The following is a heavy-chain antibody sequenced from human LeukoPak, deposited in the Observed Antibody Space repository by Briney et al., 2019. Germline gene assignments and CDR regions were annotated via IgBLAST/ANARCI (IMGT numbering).Heavy chain of an antibody. J-gene: IGHJ1*01. CDR1: GYTFTSYG. CDR2: ISAYNGNT. Sequence: ASVKVSCKASGYTFTSYGISWVRQAPGRGLEWMGWISAYNGNTNYAQKLQGRVTMTTDTSTSTAYMELRSLRSDDTAVYYCARGFYDFWSGYYEGAEYFQHWGQGTLVTVSS. D-gene: IGHD3-3*01. V-gene: IGHV1-18*01. CDR3: ARGFYDFWSGYYEGAEYFQH.